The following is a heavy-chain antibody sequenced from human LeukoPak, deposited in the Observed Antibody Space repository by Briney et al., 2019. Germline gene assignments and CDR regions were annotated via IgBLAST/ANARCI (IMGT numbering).Heavy chain of an antibody. CDR2: IASDGSST. D-gene: IGHD4-23*01. J-gene: IGHJ4*02. CDR3: ARGRPHGNDY. V-gene: IGHV3-74*01. CDR1: GFTFSSYW. Sequence: PGWSLRLSCAASGFTFSSYWMNWVRQAPGKGLVWVSRIASDGSSTTYADSVKGRFSISRDNAKNTLYLQINSLRLEDTAVYYCARGRPHGNDYWGQGTLVTVSS.